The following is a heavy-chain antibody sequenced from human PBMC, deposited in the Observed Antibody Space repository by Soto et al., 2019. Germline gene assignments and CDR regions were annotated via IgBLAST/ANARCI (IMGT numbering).Heavy chain of an antibody. Sequence: SETLSLTCAVSGGSISSSNWWSWVRQPPGKGLEWIGDIYYSGSTYYNPSLKSRVTISVDTSKNQFSLKLSSVTAADTAVYFCARLPTVDHDAFDIWGQGTMVTVSS. CDR1: GGSISSSNW. D-gene: IGHD2-21*01. CDR3: ARLPTVDHDAFDI. CDR2: IYYSGST. J-gene: IGHJ3*02. V-gene: IGHV4-4*02.